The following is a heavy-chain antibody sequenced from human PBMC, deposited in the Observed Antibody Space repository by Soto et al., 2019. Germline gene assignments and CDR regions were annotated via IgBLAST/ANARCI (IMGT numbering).Heavy chain of an antibody. CDR1: GFTFKTYS. CDR3: AIEAVTTVTTRSFDD. V-gene: IGHV3-48*02. Sequence: PGGYLRLSCVASGFTFKTYSMNWVRQAPGKGLVWVSYISSSSSTIYYTDSVKGRFTISRDNAKNSLYLQMNSLRDEDTAVYYCAIEAVTTVTTRSFDDWGQGTLVTVSS. D-gene: IGHD4-17*01. J-gene: IGHJ4*02. CDR2: ISSSSSTI.